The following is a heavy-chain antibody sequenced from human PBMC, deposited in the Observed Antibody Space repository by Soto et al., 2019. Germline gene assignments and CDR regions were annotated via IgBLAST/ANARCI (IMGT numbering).Heavy chain of an antibody. D-gene: IGHD1-26*01. J-gene: IGHJ4*02. Sequence: EVPLLESGGGLVQPGGSLRLSCAASGFTFSSYAMSWVRQAPGKGLEWVSVISGSGGSTYYADSVKGRFTISRDNSKYTLYLQMNSLRAEDTAVYYCAKRGSGSQCDYWGQGTLVTVSS. V-gene: IGHV3-23*01. CDR2: ISGSGGST. CDR1: GFTFSSYA. CDR3: AKRGSGSQCDY.